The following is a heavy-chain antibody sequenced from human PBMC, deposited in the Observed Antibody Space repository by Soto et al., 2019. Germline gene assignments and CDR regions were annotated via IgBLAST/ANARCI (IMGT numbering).Heavy chain of an antibody. V-gene: IGHV1-69*01. J-gene: IGHJ4*01. Sequence: QVQLVQSGAEVKRPGSSVKVSCEASGGTFSSLGFTWVRQAPGQGLEWMGGIIPISGRTTFAPKFLGRVTITADESTRTTYMELTALTSDDTAIYYCATMGTQGRWLDFADYWGPGHRVTVSS. CDR1: GGTFSSLG. CDR2: IIPISGRT. CDR3: ATMGTQGRWLDFADY. D-gene: IGHD5-12*01.